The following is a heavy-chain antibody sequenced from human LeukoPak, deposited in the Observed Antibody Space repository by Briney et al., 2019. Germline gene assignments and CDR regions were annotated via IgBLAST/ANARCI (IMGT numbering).Heavy chain of an antibody. Sequence: ASVKVSCKASGYTFTSYGISWVRQAPGQGLEWMGWISAYNGNTNYAQKLQGRVTMTTDTSTSTAYMELRSLRSDDTAVYYCARGVLRYIDWPPGYWGQGTLVTVSS. CDR2: ISAYNGNT. D-gene: IGHD3-9*01. J-gene: IGHJ4*02. V-gene: IGHV1-18*01. CDR1: GYTFTSYG. CDR3: ARGVLRYIDWPPGY.